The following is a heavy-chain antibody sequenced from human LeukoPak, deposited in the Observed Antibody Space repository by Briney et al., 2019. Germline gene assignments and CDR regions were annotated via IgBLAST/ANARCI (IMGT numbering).Heavy chain of an antibody. CDR2: ISSEGSSI. CDR3: VKDLGSAITSALALDV. D-gene: IGHD2-15*01. V-gene: IGHV3-74*01. Sequence: GGSLRLSCAASGFTFSSYWMHWVRQAPGKGLVWVSRISSEGSSISYADSVKGRITISRDNAKNTLYLQMNSLRPDDSAVYYCVKDLGSAITSALALDVWGQGTTVTVSS. CDR1: GFTFSSYW. J-gene: IGHJ6*02.